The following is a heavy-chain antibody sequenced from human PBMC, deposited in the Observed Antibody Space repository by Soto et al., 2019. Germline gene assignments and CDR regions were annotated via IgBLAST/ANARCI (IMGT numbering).Heavy chain of an antibody. CDR1: GFTVSSNY. D-gene: IGHD3-10*01. CDR3: ARTAYDYSPFDY. Sequence: PGGSLRLSCAASGFTVSSNYMSWVRQAPGKRIEWVSVIYSGGSTYYADSVKGRFTISRDNSKNTLYLQMNSLRAEDRAVYYCARTAYDYSPFDYWGQGTLVTVSS. CDR2: IYSGGST. J-gene: IGHJ4*02. V-gene: IGHV3-66*01.